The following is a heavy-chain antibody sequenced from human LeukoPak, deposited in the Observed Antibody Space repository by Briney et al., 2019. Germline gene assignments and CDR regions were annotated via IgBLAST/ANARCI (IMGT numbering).Heavy chain of an antibody. J-gene: IGHJ4*02. CDR2: IYYSGST. V-gene: IGHV4-30-4*08. CDR1: GGSISGSNYY. CDR3: ARGPGDY. Sequence: SETLPLTCTVSGGSISGSNYYWSWIRQPPGKGLEWIGYIYYSGSTYYNPSLKSRVTISVDTSKNQFSLKLSSVTAADTAVYYCARGPGDYWGQGTLVTVSS.